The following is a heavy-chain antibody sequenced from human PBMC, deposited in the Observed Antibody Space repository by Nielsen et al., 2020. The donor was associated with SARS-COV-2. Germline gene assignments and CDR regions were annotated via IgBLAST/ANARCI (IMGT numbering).Heavy chain of an antibody. Sequence: SETLSLTCSVSGGSLNLYYWSWIRQPPGKALEWIGYSYSSGSTNYNPSLQSRVTISVDTFRNQFSLHLSSVTAADTAIYFCARGDLVVVPSPILGLGPFFYYFYLDVWGKGTTVIVSS. J-gene: IGHJ6*03. CDR3: ARGDLVVVPSPILGLGPFFYYFYLDV. CDR1: GGSLNLYY. CDR2: SYSSGST. V-gene: IGHV4-4*08. D-gene: IGHD2-2*01.